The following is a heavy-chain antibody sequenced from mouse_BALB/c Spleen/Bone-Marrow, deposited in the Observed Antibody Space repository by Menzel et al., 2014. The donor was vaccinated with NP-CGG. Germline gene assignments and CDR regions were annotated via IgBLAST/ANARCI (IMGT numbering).Heavy chain of an antibody. V-gene: IGHV1-5*01. CDR3: TRLAAFDY. CDR2: IYPGNMDT. Sequence: EVQLVESGTVLASPGASVKMSCKASGYSFTSYWMHWVKQRPGQGLEWIGAIYPGNMDTSYNQKFKGKAKLTAVTSASTAYMELSSMTSEDSAVYYCTRLAAFDYWGQGTTLTVSS. J-gene: IGHJ2*01. CDR1: GYSFTSYW. D-gene: IGHD3-3*01.